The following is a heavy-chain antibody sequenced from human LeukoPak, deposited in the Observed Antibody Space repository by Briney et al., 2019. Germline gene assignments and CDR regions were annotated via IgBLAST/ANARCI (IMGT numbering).Heavy chain of an antibody. V-gene: IGHV3-30*02. CDR1: GFTFRSYG. CDR2: IWYDGSNK. J-gene: IGHJ4*02. CDR3: AKDPSLRTTLPL. Sequence: GGSLRLSCAASGFTFRSYGMHWVRQAPGKGLEWVAVIWYDGSNKYYADSVKGRFTVSRDNSKNTLYLQMNSLRTEDTAVYYCAKDPSLRTTLPLWGQGTLVTVSS.